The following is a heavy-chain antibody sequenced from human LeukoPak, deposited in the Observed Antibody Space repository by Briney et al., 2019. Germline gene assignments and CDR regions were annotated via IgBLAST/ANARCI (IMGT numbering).Heavy chain of an antibody. V-gene: IGHV1-3*01. CDR3: ASGAYGSGVVTTYYYGMDV. CDR1: GYTFTSYA. J-gene: IGHJ6*02. D-gene: IGHD4-11*01. Sequence: ASVKVSCKASGYTFTSYAMHWVRQAPGQRLEWMGWINAGNGNTKYSQKFQGRVTITRDTSASTAYMEQSSLRSEDTAVYYCASGAYGSGVVTTYYYGMDVWGQGTTVTVSS. CDR2: INAGNGNT.